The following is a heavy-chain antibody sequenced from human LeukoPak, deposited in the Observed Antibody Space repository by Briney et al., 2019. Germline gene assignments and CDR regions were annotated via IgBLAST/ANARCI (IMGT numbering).Heavy chain of an antibody. CDR2: PYWDDDK. CDR3: AHRRGNSWDFDY. CDR1: GFSLSTSGVG. Sequence: SGPTLVKPTQTLTLTCSFSGFSLSTSGVGVGWIRQPPGKALEWHALPYWDDDKRYSPSLKSRLTVTKDTSKNQVVLTMTNMDPMDTATYYCAHRRGNSWDFDYWGQGTLVTVSS. J-gene: IGHJ4*02. V-gene: IGHV2-5*02. D-gene: IGHD6-13*01.